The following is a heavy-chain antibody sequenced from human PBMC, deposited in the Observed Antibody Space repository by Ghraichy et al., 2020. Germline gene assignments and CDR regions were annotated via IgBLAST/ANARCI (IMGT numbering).Heavy chain of an antibody. CDR1: GYTFTGYY. Sequence: ASVKVSCKASGYTFTGYYMHWVRQAPGQGLEWMGWINPNSGGTNYAQKFQGRVTMTRDTSISTAYMELSRLRSDDTAVYYCAREAVDTPCFDYWGQGTLVTVSS. CDR2: INPNSGGT. CDR3: AREAVDTPCFDY. J-gene: IGHJ4*02. V-gene: IGHV1-2*02. D-gene: IGHD5-18*01.